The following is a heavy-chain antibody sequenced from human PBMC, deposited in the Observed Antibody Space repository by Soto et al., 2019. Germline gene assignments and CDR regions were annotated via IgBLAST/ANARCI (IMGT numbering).Heavy chain of an antibody. CDR3: AKDVAQEDYYYYMDV. J-gene: IGHJ6*03. Sequence: QVQLVESGGGVVQPGRSLRLSCAASGFTFSSYGMHWVRQAPGKGLEWVAVISYDGSNKYYADSVKGRFTISRDNSKNTLDLQMNSLRAEDTAVYYCAKDVAQEDYYYYMDVWGKGTTVTVSS. CDR1: GFTFSSYG. D-gene: IGHD2-15*01. V-gene: IGHV3-30*18. CDR2: ISYDGSNK.